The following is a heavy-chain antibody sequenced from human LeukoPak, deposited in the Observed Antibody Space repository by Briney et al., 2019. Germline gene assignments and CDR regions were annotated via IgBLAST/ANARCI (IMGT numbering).Heavy chain of an antibody. CDR2: ISTGYST. CDR1: GFTFSSYG. CDR3: AKDLYDYGSGSYFDY. J-gene: IGHJ4*02. Sequence: GGSLILSCAASGFTFSSYGMSWVRQAPGKGLEWVSAISTGYSTYYADSVKGRFIISRDNSKNTLFLQMNSLRAEDTAVYYCAKDLYDYGSGSYFDYWGQGTLVTVSS. D-gene: IGHD3-10*01. V-gene: IGHV3-23*01.